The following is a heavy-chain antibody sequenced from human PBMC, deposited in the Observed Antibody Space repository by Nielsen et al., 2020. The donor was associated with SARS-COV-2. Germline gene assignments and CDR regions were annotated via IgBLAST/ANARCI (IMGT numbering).Heavy chain of an antibody. CDR1: GFTFSSYW. V-gene: IGHV3-74*01. D-gene: IGHD4-23*01. CDR2: INSDGSST. J-gene: IGHJ4*02. Sequence: GESLKISCAASGFTFSSYWMHWVRQAPGKGLVWVSRINSDGSSTSYADSVKGRFTISRDNAKNTLYLQMNSLRAEDTAVYYCARLSYGGNSPFDYWGQGTLVTVSS. CDR3: ARLSYGGNSPFDY.